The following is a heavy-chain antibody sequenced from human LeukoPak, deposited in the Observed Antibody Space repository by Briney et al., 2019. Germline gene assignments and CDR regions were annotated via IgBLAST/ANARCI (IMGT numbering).Heavy chain of an antibody. Sequence: PGGSLRLSCAASGFTFSSYWMSWVRQAPGKGLEWVANIKQDGSEKYYVDSVKGRFTISRDNAKNSLYMQMNSLRAEDTAVYYCAELGITMIGGVWGKGTTVTISS. J-gene: IGHJ6*04. V-gene: IGHV3-7*01. D-gene: IGHD3-10*02. CDR3: AELGITMIGGV. CDR2: IKQDGSEK. CDR1: GFTFSSYW.